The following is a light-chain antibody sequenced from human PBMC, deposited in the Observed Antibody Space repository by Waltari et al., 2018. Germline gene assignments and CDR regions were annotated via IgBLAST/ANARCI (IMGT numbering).Light chain of an antibody. CDR1: RGPNTYA. J-gene: IGLJ3*02. V-gene: IGLV4-69*01. CDR3: QAWGTGLIGV. CDR2: VNNGGSH. Sequence: QVVLTQSPSASASLGASVNLTCTLSRGPNTYATPRPQQQPERGPRYLMKVNNGGSHIKGVGIPDRFSGSSSGAERYLTISSLQSEDEADYYCQAWGTGLIGVFGGGTKLTVL.